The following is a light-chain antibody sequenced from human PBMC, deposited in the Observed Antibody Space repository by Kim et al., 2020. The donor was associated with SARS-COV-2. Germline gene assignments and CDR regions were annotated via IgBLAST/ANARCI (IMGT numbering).Light chain of an antibody. V-gene: IGLV3-21*04. Sequence: PGNARGIPCGGTSIVSKSVHRYHRKPGQAPVLVISYDSVRPSGIPERFSGSNSGNTATVTISRVEAGDEADYYCQVWDSSDDHRVVFGGGTQLTVL. CDR3: QVWDSSDDHRVV. CDR2: YDS. CDR1: SIVSKS. J-gene: IGLJ2*01.